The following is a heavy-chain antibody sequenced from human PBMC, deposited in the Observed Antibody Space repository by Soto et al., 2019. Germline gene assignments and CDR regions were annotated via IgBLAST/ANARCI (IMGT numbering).Heavy chain of an antibody. CDR3: ARDVHDYGDYGYFDY. V-gene: IGHV3-33*01. CDR1: GFTFSSYG. D-gene: IGHD4-17*01. CDR2: IWYDGSNK. J-gene: IGHJ4*02. Sequence: PGGSLRRSCAGSGFTFSSYGIHWVRQAPGEGLEWVAVIWYDGSNKYYADSVKGRFTISRDNSKNTLYLQMNSLRAEDTAVYYCARDVHDYGDYGYFDYWGQGTLVTVSS.